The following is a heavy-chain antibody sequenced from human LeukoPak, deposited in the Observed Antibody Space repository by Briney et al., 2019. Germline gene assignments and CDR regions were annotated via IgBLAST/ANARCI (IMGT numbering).Heavy chain of an antibody. CDR2: IYYSGST. CDR1: GGSFSGYY. J-gene: IGHJ3*02. Sequence: PSETLSLTCAVYGGSFSGYYWSWIRQPPGKGLEWIGYIYYSGSTNYNPSLKSRVTISVDTSKNQFSLKLSSVTAADTAVYYCAGDHDIWGQGTMVTVSS. V-gene: IGHV4-59*01. CDR3: AGDHDI.